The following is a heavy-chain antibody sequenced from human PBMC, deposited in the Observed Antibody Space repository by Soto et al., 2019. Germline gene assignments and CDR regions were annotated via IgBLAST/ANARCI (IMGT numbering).Heavy chain of an antibody. J-gene: IGHJ5*02. CDR2: IKHDGSEK. CDR1: GFTFSDFW. V-gene: IGHV3-7*01. D-gene: IGHD2-15*01. CDR3: ARGGSWVPDL. Sequence: EVQLVESGGDLVQPGGSLRLSCAASGFTFSDFWMSWVRQAPGKGLDWVANIKHDGSEKYYVDSVEGRFTISRDNTKDSLYLQMNSLRAEDTAVYYCARGGSWVPDLWGQGTLVTVSS.